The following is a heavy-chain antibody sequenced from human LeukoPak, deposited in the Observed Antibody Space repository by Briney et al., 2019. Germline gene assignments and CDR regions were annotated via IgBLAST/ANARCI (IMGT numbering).Heavy chain of an antibody. CDR2: IYSGGST. J-gene: IGHJ4*02. D-gene: IGHD1-14*01. CDR1: GFTFSSYW. V-gene: IGHV3-53*01. Sequence: GGSLRLSCAASGFTFSSYWMSWVRQAPGKGLDWVSVIYSGGSTYYADSVKGRFTISRDSSENTLYLQMSRLRADDTAVYYCARGGPTNRFLDSWGQGTLVTVSS. CDR3: ARGGPTNRFLDS.